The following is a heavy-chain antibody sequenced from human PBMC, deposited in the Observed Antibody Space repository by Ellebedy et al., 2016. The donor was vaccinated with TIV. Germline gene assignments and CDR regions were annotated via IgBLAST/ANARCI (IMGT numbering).Heavy chain of an antibody. Sequence: SVKVSXXASGGTFSSYAISWVRQAPGQGLEWMGRIIPILGIANYAQKFQGRVTITADKSTSTAYMELSSLRSEDTAVYYCARLPSPPDAFDIWGQGTMVTVSS. J-gene: IGHJ3*02. CDR1: GGTFSSYA. CDR3: ARLPSPPDAFDI. V-gene: IGHV1-69*04. CDR2: IIPILGIA.